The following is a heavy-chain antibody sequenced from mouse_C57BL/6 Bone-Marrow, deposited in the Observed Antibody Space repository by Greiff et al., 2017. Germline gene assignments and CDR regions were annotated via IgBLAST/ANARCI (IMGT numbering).Heavy chain of an antibody. J-gene: IGHJ4*01. CDR3: AREGYGSPYYYAMDY. CDR1: GYTFTSYW. D-gene: IGHD1-1*01. V-gene: IGHV1-55*01. CDR2: IYPGSGST. Sequence: VQLQQPGAELVKPGASVKMSCKASGYTFTSYWITWVKQRPGQGLEWIGDIYPGSGSTNYNEKFKSKATLTVDTSSCTAYMQLSSLTSDDSAVFYCAREGYGSPYYYAMDYWGKGTTVTVSS.